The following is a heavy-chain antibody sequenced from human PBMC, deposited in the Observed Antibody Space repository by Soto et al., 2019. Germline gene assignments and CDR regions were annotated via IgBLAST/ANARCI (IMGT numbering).Heavy chain of an antibody. V-gene: IGHV3-53*02. CDR3: ARDKGGKGVGGMDV. CDR2: IYSGGST. CDR1: GFTVSSNY. Sequence: EVRLVETGGGLIQPGGSLRLSCAASGFTVSSNYMSWVRQAPGKGLEWVSVIYSGGSTYYADSVKGRFTISRDNSKNTLYLQMNSLRAEDTAVYYCARDKGGKGVGGMDVWGQGTTVTVSS. J-gene: IGHJ6*02. D-gene: IGHD2-15*01.